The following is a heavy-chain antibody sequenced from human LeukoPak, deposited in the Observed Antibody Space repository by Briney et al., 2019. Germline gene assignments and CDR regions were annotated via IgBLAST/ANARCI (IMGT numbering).Heavy chain of an antibody. J-gene: IGHJ5*02. D-gene: IGHD2-8*01. Sequence: ASVKVSCKASGYTFTSYGISWVRQAPGQGLEWMGWISAYNGNTNYAQKLQGRVTMTTDTSTSTAYMELRSLRSDDTAVYYCSRVGTSSLRDWFDPWGQGTLVTVSS. CDR2: ISAYNGNT. CDR3: SRVGTSSLRDWFDP. V-gene: IGHV1-18*01. CDR1: GYTFTSYG.